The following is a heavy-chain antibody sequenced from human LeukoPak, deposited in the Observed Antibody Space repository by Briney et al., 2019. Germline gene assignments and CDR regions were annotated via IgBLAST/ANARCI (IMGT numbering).Heavy chain of an antibody. J-gene: IGHJ4*02. CDR1: GFTFSSYG. CDR2: IWYDGSNK. CDR3: ARDPRDGYNKFDY. V-gene: IGHV3-33*01. Sequence: GGSLRLSCAASGFTFSSYGMHWVRQAPGKGPEWVAVIWYDGSNKYYADSVKGRFTISRDNSKNTLYLQMNSLRAEDTAVYYCARDPRDGYNKFDYWGQGTLVTVSS. D-gene: IGHD5-24*01.